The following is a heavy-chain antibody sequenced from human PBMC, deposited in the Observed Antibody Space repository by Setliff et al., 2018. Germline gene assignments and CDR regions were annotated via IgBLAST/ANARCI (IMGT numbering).Heavy chain of an antibody. V-gene: IGHV4-61*02. Sequence: PSETLSLTCTVSGDSITSGSDYWNWIRQPAGKGLEWIGRIYTTGNTNDNPSLKSRVIISVDTSKKQFSLMLTSVTAADTAVYYCARYIPSAGCFDPWGQGALVTVSS. D-gene: IGHD2-21*01. CDR2: IYTTGNT. CDR1: GDSITSGSDY. CDR3: ARYIPSAGCFDP. J-gene: IGHJ5*02.